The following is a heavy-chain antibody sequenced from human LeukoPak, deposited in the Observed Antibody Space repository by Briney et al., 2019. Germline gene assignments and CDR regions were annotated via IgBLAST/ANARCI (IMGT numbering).Heavy chain of an antibody. Sequence: GGSLRLSCAASGFSVSDNYMTWVRQAPGKGLEWVSIIYSGGSTYSADSVRGRFTTSRHNSKNTLYLQMNSLRTDDTAVYYCARGRGTTMVRGVITNYFDLWGRGSLVTVSS. CDR3: ARGRGTTMVRGVITNYFDL. D-gene: IGHD3-10*01. CDR1: GFSVSDNY. V-gene: IGHV3-53*04. CDR2: IYSGGST. J-gene: IGHJ2*01.